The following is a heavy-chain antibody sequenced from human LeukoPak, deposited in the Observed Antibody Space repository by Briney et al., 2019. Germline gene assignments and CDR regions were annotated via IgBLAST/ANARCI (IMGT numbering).Heavy chain of an antibody. CDR2: IYYSGST. J-gene: IGHJ3*02. D-gene: IGHD6-6*01. V-gene: IGHV4-39*01. CDR3: ARFGTSYSSSTAFDI. Sequence: SETLSPTCTVSGGSISSSSYYWGWIRQPPGKGLEWIGSIYYSGSTYYNPSLKSRVTISVDTSKNQFSLKLSSVTAADTAVYYCARFGTSYSSSTAFDIWGQGTMVTVSS. CDR1: GGSISSSSYY.